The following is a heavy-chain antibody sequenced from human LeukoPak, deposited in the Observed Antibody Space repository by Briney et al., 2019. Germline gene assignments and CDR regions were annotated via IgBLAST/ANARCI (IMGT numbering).Heavy chain of an antibody. CDR2: INLSGTT. CDR3: AREGARMMNFGVVHDAFDI. D-gene: IGHD3-3*01. J-gene: IGHJ3*02. V-gene: IGHV4-34*01. CDR1: GGSFSGHY. Sequence: PSETLSLTCAVSGGSFSGHYWSWIRQPPGKGLEWIGEINLSGTTNYNPSLKSRVTISVDTSKNQLSLRLSSVTAADTAVYYCAREGARMMNFGVVHDAFDIWGQGTMVTISS.